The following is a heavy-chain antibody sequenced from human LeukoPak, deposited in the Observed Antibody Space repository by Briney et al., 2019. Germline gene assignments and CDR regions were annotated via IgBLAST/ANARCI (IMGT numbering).Heavy chain of an antibody. CDR1: GGSISSSSYY. J-gene: IGHJ4*02. CDR3: ATSYDFWSGYYSDY. V-gene: IGHV4-39*01. CDR2: IYYSGST. D-gene: IGHD3-3*01. Sequence: PSETLSLTCTVSGGSISSSSYYWGWIRQPPGKGLEWIGIIYYSGSTYYNPSLKSRVTISVDTSKNQFSLKLSSVTAADTAVYYCATSYDFWSGYYSDYWGQGTLVTVSS.